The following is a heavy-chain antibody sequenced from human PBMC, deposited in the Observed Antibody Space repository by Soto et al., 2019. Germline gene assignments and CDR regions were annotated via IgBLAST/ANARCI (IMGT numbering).Heavy chain of an antibody. CDR2: ISAYNGNT. J-gene: IGHJ4*02. Sequence: QVQLVQSGAEVKKPGASVKVSCKASGYTFTSYGISWVRQAPGQGLEWMGWISAYNGNTKYARKLQGRVTMTTDTSTSTDYMELRRLRSDDTSVYYCARDSPPVDSWGQGTLVTVSS. V-gene: IGHV1-18*01. CDR1: GYTFTSYG. CDR3: ARDSPPVDS.